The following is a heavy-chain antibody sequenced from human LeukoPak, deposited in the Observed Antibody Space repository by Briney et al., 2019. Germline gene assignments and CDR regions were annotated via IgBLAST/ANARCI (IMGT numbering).Heavy chain of an antibody. CDR2: INPNSGGT. Sequence: GASVKVSCKASGYTFTGYYMHWVRQAPGQGLEWMGWINPNSGGTNYAQKFQGRVTMTRDTSISTAYMELSRLRSDDTAVYYCARVWTRNTSRWFEYYFDSWGQGTLVTVSS. CDR3: ARVWTRNTSRWFEYYFDS. D-gene: IGHD6-13*01. CDR1: GYTFTGYY. J-gene: IGHJ4*02. V-gene: IGHV1-2*02.